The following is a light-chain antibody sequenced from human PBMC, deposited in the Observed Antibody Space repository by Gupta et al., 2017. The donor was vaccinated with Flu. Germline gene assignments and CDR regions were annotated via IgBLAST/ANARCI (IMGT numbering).Light chain of an antibody. Sequence: EIVLTQSPGTLSLSPGERATLSCRASQTVSGSYLAWYQQKPGQAPRLLIYGASSRATGSTDRFSGSGAGNDGTIPISILEPEECEVYYCQQYVIAGSSPMTFGQGTKVEIK. CDR1: QTVSGSY. J-gene: IGKJ1*01. CDR3: QQYVIAGSSPMT. V-gene: IGKV3-20*01. CDR2: GAS.